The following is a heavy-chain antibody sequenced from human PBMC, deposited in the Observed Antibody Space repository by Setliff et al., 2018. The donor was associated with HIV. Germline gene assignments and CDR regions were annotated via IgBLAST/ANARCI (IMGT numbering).Heavy chain of an antibody. CDR1: GYTFTTYA. Sequence: ASVKVSCKASGYTFTTYAIHWVRQAPGQRLEWMGWINAGNGNTKYSQKLQGRVTITRDTSASTAYMELTSLRSEDTAVYYCAREQVGFGPPRGMDVWGQGTTVTVSS. V-gene: IGHV1-3*01. J-gene: IGHJ6*02. CDR2: INAGNGNT. D-gene: IGHD3-10*01. CDR3: AREQVGFGPPRGMDV.